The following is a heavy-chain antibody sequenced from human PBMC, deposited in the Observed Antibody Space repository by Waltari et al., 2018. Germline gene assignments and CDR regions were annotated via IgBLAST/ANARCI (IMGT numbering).Heavy chain of an antibody. D-gene: IGHD5-18*01. V-gene: IGHV3-9*01. CDR3: AKGKGYSYGRDGPDI. CDR1: GFTFDDYA. Sequence: EVQLVESGGGLVQPGRSLRLSCAASGFTFDDYAMHWVRQVPGKGLEWVSGISWNSCSIGYGDSVKGRFTISRDNAKKSLYLQMNSLRAEDTALYYCAKGKGYSYGRDGPDIWGQGTLVTVSS. CDR2: ISWNSCSI. J-gene: IGHJ3*02.